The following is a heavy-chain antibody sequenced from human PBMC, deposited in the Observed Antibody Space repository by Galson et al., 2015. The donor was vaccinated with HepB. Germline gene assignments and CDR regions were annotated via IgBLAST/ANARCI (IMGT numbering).Heavy chain of an antibody. V-gene: IGHV1-18*01. CDR1: GHTFTNYP. CDR2: IIAYSVKT. CDR3: ARVLTYYYGSGSDY. Sequence: SVKVSCKASGHTFTNYPISWVRQAPGQGLEWIGWIIAYSVKTDYAEKFQGRVTMTTDTSTSTAYMELRSLRSDDTAVYYCARVLTYYYGSGSDYWGQGTLVTVSS. J-gene: IGHJ4*02. D-gene: IGHD3-10*01.